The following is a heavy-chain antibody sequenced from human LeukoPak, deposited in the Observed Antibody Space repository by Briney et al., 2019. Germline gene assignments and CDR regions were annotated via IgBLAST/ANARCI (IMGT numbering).Heavy chain of an antibody. J-gene: IGHJ3*02. V-gene: IGHV1-18*01. CDR2: ISGYRGNT. D-gene: IGHD1-26*01. CDR1: GDKITNYG. Sequence: ASVKVSCKTSGDKITNYGISWVRQAPGQGLEWMGWISGYRGNTKYGRKFQGRVTLTTDTSTNVANMELRSLKPDDTAVYYCARDGELPYDAYDIWGQGTLVTVSS. CDR3: ARDGELPYDAYDI.